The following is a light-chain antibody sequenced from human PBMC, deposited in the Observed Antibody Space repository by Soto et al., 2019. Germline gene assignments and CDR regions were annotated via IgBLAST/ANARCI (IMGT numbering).Light chain of an antibody. CDR1: HSLLHSNGYIY. V-gene: IGKV2-28*01. Sequence: DIVMTQSPLSLPVTPGEPASISCRSSHSLLHSNGYIYLYWYLQKPGQSPQLLIYLRSNRASGVPDRFSGSGSGTDFTLKISRVEAEDVGVYYCMQALQTPLTFGGGTKVDIK. J-gene: IGKJ4*01. CDR2: LRS. CDR3: MQALQTPLT.